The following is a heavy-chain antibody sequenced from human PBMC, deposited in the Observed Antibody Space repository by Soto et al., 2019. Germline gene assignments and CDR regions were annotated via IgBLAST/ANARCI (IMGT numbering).Heavy chain of an antibody. CDR2: IYRDDDK. J-gene: IGHJ4*02. D-gene: IGHD1-26*01. CDR1: GFSLMTDGVG. V-gene: IGHV2-5*02. Sequence: QITLKESGPTLVKPTQTLTLTCTVSGFSLMTDGVGVGWFRQPPGKALEWLALIYRDDDKRYRPSLNSRVTGTRDNHKNQVVLTMTSMDPVDTATYYCAHTVARGAYWETFNYWGQGTLVTVSS. CDR3: AHTVARGAYWETFNY.